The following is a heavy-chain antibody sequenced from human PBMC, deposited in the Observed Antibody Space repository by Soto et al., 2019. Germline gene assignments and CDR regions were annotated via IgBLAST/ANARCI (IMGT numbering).Heavy chain of an antibody. CDR2: IYTSGST. CDR3: ARGLIDYYDSSGYFFDY. V-gene: IGHV4-4*07. CDR1: GGSISSYY. Sequence: PSETLSLTCTVSGGSISSYYCSWIRQPAWKGLEWIGRIYTSGSTNYNPSLKSRVTMSVDTSKNQFSLKLSSVTAADTAVYYCARGLIDYYDSSGYFFDYWGQGTLVTVCS. D-gene: IGHD3-22*01. J-gene: IGHJ4*02.